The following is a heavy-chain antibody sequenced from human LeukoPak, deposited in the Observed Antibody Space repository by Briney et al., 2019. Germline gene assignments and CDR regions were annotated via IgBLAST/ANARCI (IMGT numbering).Heavy chain of an antibody. CDR1: GGTFSSYA. V-gene: IGHV1-69*13. CDR3: ARGYGDFYPNFDY. CDR2: IIPIFGTA. D-gene: IGHD4-17*01. J-gene: IGHJ4*02. Sequence: SVKVSCRASGGTFSSYAISWVRQAPGQGLEWMGGIIPIFGTANYAQKFQGRVTITADESTSTAYMELSSLRSEDTAVYYCARGYGDFYPNFDYWGQGTLVTVSS.